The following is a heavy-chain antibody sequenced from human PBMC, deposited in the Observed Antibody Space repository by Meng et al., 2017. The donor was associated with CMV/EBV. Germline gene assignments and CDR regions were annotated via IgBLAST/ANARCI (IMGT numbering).Heavy chain of an antibody. D-gene: IGHD5-12*01. Sequence: GESLKISCAASGFTFSSYWMSWVRQAPGKGLEWVANIKQDGSEKYYVDSVKGRFTISRDNAKNSLYLQMNSLRAEDTAVYYCAKEAGRYSGYDFGSYYYYYGMDVWGQGTTVTVSS. J-gene: IGHJ6*02. V-gene: IGHV3-7*04. CDR1: GFTFSSYW. CDR3: AKEAGRYSGYDFGSYYYYYGMDV. CDR2: IKQDGSEK.